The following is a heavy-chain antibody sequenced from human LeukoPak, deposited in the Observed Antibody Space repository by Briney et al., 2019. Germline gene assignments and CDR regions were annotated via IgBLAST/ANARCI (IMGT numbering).Heavy chain of an antibody. Sequence: SETLSLTCTVSGGSISSSSYYWGWIRQPPGKGLEWIGSIYYSGSTYYNPSLKSRVTISVDTSKNQFSLKLSSVTAADTAVYYCARGPSPTTYYYDSSGYLPVLHSDYWGQGTLVTVSS. J-gene: IGHJ4*02. CDR3: ARGPSPTTYYYDSSGYLPVLHSDY. V-gene: IGHV4-39*07. CDR2: IYYSGST. D-gene: IGHD3-22*01. CDR1: GGSISSSSYY.